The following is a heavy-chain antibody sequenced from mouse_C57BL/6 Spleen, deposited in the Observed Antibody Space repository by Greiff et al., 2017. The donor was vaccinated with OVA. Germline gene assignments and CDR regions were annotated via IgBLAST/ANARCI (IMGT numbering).Heavy chain of an antibody. CDR1: GYAFSSYW. CDR2: IYPGDGDT. CDR3: ARTLYDGGFAY. J-gene: IGHJ3*01. D-gene: IGHD2-3*01. V-gene: IGHV1-80*01. Sequence: QVQLKESGAELVKPGASVKISCKASGYAFSSYWMNWVKQRPGKGLEWIGQIYPGDGDTNYNGKFKGKATLTADKSSSTAYMQLSSLTSEDSAVYFCARTLYDGGFAYWGQGTLVTVSA.